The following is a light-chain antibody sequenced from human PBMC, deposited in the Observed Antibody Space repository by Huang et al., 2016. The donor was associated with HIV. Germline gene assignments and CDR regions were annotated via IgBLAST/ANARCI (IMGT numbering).Light chain of an antibody. J-gene: IGKJ3*01. CDR3: IQSLQTPFT. CDR2: LGS. Sequence: DIVMTQSPLYLHVTPGEPASISCRSSQSLLHSNGYNSLDWYLQKPGKSPQVLIFLGSNRASGVPDMFSGSVSGTIFTLKISRVEAEDVGVYYCIQSLQTPFTFGPGTKVDIK. CDR1: QSLLHSNGYNS. V-gene: IGKV2-28*01.